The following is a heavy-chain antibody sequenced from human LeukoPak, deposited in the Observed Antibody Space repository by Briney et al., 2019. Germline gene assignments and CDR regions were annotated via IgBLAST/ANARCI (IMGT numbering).Heavy chain of an antibody. D-gene: IGHD4-23*01. CDR2: ITSSGSTM. CDR1: GFTFSDYY. CDR3: STGPRSLPY. V-gene: IGHV3-11*01. Sequence: GGSLRLSCAASGFTFSDYYMSWIRQAPGKGLEWVSYITSSGSTMVYADSVKGRFTISRDNAKNSLYLQMNSLRPEDTALYYCSTGPRSLPYWGPGTLVTVSS. J-gene: IGHJ4*01.